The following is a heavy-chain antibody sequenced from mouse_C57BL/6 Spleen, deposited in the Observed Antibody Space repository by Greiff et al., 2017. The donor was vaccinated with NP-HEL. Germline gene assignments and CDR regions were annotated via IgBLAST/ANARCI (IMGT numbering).Heavy chain of an antibody. D-gene: IGHD2-4*01. CDR3: ASDETRDYRLYYFDY. Sequence: EVKLVESGGGLVKPGGSLKLSCAASGFTFSSYAMSWVRQTPEKRLEWVATISDGGSYTYYPDNGKGRFTISRDNAKNNLYLQMSHLKTEDTAMYYCASDETRDYRLYYFDYWGQGTTLTVSS. CDR1: GFTFSSYA. J-gene: IGHJ2*01. V-gene: IGHV5-4*03. CDR2: ISDGGSYT.